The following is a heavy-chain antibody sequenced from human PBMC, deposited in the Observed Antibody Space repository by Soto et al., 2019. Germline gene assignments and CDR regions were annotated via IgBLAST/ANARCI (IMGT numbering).Heavy chain of an antibody. J-gene: IGHJ6*02. CDR3: ARATATMAYYYYYGMDV. D-gene: IGHD6-25*01. CDR1: GYTFTGYY. CDR2: INPNSGGT. V-gene: IGHV1-2*04. Sequence: QVQLVQSGAEVKKPGASVKVSCKASGYTFTGYYMHWVRQAPGQGLEWMGWINPNSGGTNYAQKFQGWVTMTRDTSISTAYMELSRLRSDDTPVYYCARATATMAYYYYYGMDVWGQGTTVTVSS.